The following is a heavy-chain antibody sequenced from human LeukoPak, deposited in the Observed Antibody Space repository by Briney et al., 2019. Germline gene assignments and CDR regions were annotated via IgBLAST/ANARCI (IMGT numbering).Heavy chain of an antibody. J-gene: IGHJ4*02. CDR2: ISGGGLT. CDR3: AKDGWEIRLATGN. Sequence: GGTLRLSCAASGFTFSSYGMSWVRQAPGKGLEWLCISGGGLTFYSDSAKGRFTISRDNSKNTLYLEMNSLRAEDTAVYFCAKDGWEIRLATGNWGQGTLVTVSS. V-gene: IGHV3-23*01. CDR1: GFTFSSYG. D-gene: IGHD1-26*01.